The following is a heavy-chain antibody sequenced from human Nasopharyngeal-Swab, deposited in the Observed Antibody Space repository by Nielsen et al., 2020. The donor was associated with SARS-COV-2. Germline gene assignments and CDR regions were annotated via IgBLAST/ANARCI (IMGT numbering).Heavy chain of an antibody. J-gene: IGHJ6*03. CDR2: ISSSGSTI. D-gene: IGHD2-2*01. Sequence: GGSLRLSCAASGFTFSDYYMSWIRQAPGKGLEWVSYISSSGSTIYYADSVKGRFTIPRDNAKNSLYLQMNSLRAEDTAVYYCARVIWDCSSTSCTYYYYYYMDVWGKGTTVTVSS. CDR1: GFTFSDYY. CDR3: ARVIWDCSSTSCTYYYYYYMDV. V-gene: IGHV3-11*01.